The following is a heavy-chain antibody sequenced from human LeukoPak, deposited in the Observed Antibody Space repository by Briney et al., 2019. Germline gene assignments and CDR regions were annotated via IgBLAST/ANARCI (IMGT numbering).Heavy chain of an antibody. Sequence: SETLSLTCTVSGASISSYYRSWIRQPPGKGLEWIGYIDYSGSTNYTPSLKSRVTISVDTSKNQFSLKLSSVTAADTALYYCAREAWVSGDSKYRYYGIDVWGQGTTVTVSS. D-gene: IGHD4-17*01. CDR2: IDYSGST. CDR1: GASISSYY. CDR3: AREAWVSGDSKYRYYGIDV. J-gene: IGHJ6*02. V-gene: IGHV4-59*01.